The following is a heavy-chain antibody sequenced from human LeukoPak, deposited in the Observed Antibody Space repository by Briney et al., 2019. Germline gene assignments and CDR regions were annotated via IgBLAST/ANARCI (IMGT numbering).Heavy chain of an antibody. V-gene: IGHV3-9*03. J-gene: IGHJ4*02. Sequence: GRSLRLSXAASGFTFDDYAMHWVRQAPGKGLEWVSGISWNSGSIGYADSVKGRFTISRDNAKNSLYLQMNSLRAEDMALYYCAKDQSNSGSYPHFDYWGQGTLVTVSS. CDR2: ISWNSGSI. CDR1: GFTFDDYA. D-gene: IGHD1-26*01. CDR3: AKDQSNSGSYPHFDY.